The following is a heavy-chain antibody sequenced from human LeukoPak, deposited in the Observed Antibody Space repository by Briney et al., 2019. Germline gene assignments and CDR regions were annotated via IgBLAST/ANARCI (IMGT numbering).Heavy chain of an antibody. V-gene: IGHV3-7*01. CDR2: IKQDGSEK. J-gene: IGHJ3*02. CDR1: GFTFSSYW. Sequence: GGSLRLSCVASGFTFSSYWMSWVRQAPGKGLEWVANIKQDGSEKYYVDSVKGRFTISRDNAKNSLYLQMNSLRAEDTAVYYCARVTWAYYYDSSGYSNAFDIWGQGTMVTVSS. CDR3: ARVTWAYYYDSSGYSNAFDI. D-gene: IGHD3-22*01.